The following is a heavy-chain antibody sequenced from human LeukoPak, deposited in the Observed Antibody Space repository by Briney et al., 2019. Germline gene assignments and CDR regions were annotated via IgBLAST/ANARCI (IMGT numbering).Heavy chain of an antibody. V-gene: IGHV3-11*04. Sequence: PGGCLRLSCAASGFTFSDYYMSWIRQAPGKGMEWVSYISSSGSTIYYAASVKGRFTISRDNAKNSLYLQMNSLIYEDTAVYYRASSVWNDCLWYFDYWGQATLVTVSS. J-gene: IGHJ4*02. CDR3: ASSVWNDCLWYFDY. D-gene: IGHD1-1*01. CDR2: ISSSGSTI. CDR1: GFTFSDYY.